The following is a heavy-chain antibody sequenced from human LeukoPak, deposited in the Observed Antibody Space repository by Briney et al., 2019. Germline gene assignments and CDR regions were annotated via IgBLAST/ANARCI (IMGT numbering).Heavy chain of an antibody. CDR2: FDPEDGET. Sequence: ASVKVSCKVSGYTLTELSMHWVRQAPGKGLEWMGGFDPEDGETIYAQKFQGRVTMTEDTSTDTAYMELSRLRSDDTAVYYCARDGIAASGMVWDWFDPWGQGTLVTVSS. CDR1: GYTLTELS. V-gene: IGHV1-24*01. J-gene: IGHJ5*02. D-gene: IGHD6-13*01. CDR3: ARDGIAASGMVWDWFDP.